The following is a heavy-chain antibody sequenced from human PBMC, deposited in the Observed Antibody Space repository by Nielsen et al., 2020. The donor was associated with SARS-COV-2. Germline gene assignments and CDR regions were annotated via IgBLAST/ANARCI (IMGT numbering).Heavy chain of an antibody. V-gene: IGHV4-4*02. CDR1: GDSVSSHDW. CDR2: VSHSGST. Sequence: SETLSLTCAVSGDSVSSHDWWSWVRQSPGKGLEWIGEVSHSGSTNYNPSLKSRVTLSMDKSKNQFSLNLTSVTAADTAVYYCAREALFNWFDSWGEGTLVTVSS. J-gene: IGHJ5*01. CDR3: AREALFNWFDS.